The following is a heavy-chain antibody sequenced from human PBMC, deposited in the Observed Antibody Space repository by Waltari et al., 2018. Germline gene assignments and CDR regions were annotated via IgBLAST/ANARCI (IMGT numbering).Heavy chain of an antibody. Sequence: EVQLVESGGGLVQPGGSLRLSCAASGFTFSSYEMNWVRQAPGKGLEWVSYISSSGSTIYYADSVKGRFTISRDNAKNSLYLQMNSLRAEDTAVYYCARDSTCSSSWGLDYWGQGTLVTVSS. CDR1: GFTFSSYE. CDR2: ISSSGSTI. CDR3: ARDSTCSSSWGLDY. J-gene: IGHJ4*02. V-gene: IGHV3-48*03. D-gene: IGHD6-13*01.